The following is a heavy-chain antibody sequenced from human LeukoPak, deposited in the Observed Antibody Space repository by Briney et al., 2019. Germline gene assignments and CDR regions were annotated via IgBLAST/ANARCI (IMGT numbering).Heavy chain of an antibody. CDR2: IYYSGST. CDR1: GGSIGSSSYY. J-gene: IGHJ3*02. D-gene: IGHD3-9*01. CDR3: ARGLYYDILTGYFFDI. V-gene: IGHV4-39*07. Sequence: SETLSLTCTVSGGSIGSSSYYWGWIRQPPGKGLEWIGSIYYSGSTNYNPSLKSRVTISVDTSKNQFSLKLSSVTAADTAVYYCARGLYYDILTGYFFDIWGQGTMVTVSS.